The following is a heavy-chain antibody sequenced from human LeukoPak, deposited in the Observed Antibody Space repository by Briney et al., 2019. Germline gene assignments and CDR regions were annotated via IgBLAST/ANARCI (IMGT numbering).Heavy chain of an antibody. V-gene: IGHV4-39*01. CDR3: ARQGGWGGAASLIEY. D-gene: IGHD1-26*01. CDR1: GVSISTSTYY. CDR2: MFYRGST. Sequence: PSESLSLTCTVSGVSISTSTYYWAWTRQPPGKGLEWIWSMFYRGSTYYNPSLKSRVTISVDTSKNQFSLKLSSVTASDTAIFYCARQGGWGGAASLIEYWGQGTLVTVSS. J-gene: IGHJ4*02.